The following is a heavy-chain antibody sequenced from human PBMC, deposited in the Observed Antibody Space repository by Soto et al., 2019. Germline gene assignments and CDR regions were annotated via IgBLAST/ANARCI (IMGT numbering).Heavy chain of an antibody. CDR2: INHSGST. V-gene: IGHV4-34*01. CDR3: AVVLAATRNDAFDI. CDR1: GGSFSGYY. Sequence: QVQLQQWGAGLLKPSETLSLTCAVYGGSFSGYYWSWIRQPPGKGLAWIGEINHSGSTNYNPSLKSRVTISVDTSKNQFSLKLSSVTAADTAVYYCAVVLAATRNDAFDIWGQGTMVTVSS. D-gene: IGHD2-15*01. J-gene: IGHJ3*02.